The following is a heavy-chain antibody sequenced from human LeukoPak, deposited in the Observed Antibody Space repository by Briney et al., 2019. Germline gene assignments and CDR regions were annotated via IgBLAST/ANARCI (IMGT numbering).Heavy chain of an antibody. V-gene: IGHV3-15*01. Sequence: KPGGSLRLSCAGSGFTFSNAWMSWVRQAPGKGLEWVGRIKSKTDGGTTDYAAPVKGRFTISRDDSKNTLSLQMNSLQTEDTAVYYCATRGATVTTSSLDYWGQGTLVTVSS. CDR3: ATRGATVTTSSLDY. D-gene: IGHD4-17*01. J-gene: IGHJ4*02. CDR2: IKSKTDGGTT. CDR1: GFTFSNAW.